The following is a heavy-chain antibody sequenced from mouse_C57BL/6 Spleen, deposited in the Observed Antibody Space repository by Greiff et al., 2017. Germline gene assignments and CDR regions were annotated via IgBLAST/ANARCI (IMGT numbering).Heavy chain of an antibody. D-gene: IGHD2-3*01. CDR1: GYTFTSYW. Sequence: QVQLQQPGTELVKPGASVKLSCKASGYTFTSYWMHWVKQRPGQGLEWIGNINPSNGGTNYNEKFKSKATLTVDKSASTAYMQLSSLTSEDSAVYYCARWLLLFYAMDYWGQGTSVTVSS. J-gene: IGHJ4*01. CDR3: ARWLLLFYAMDY. V-gene: IGHV1-53*01. CDR2: INPSNGGT.